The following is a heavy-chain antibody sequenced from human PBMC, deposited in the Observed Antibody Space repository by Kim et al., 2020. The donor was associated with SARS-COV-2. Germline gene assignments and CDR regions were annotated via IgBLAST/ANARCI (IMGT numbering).Heavy chain of an antibody. CDR3: ARDPASAAHGAY. Sequence: YHGTAVKGRYTISRANSKNALYLQMNSLRAEDTAVYYCARDPASAAHGAYWGQGTLVTVSS. V-gene: IGHV3-53*01. J-gene: IGHJ1*01. D-gene: IGHD2-2*01.